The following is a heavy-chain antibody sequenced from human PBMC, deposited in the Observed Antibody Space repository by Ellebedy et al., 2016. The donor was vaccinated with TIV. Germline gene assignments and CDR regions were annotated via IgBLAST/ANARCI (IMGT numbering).Heavy chain of an antibody. Sequence: GESLKISXAASGFTFSSYSMNWVRQAPGKGLEWVSYISSSSSTIYYADSVKGRFTISRDNANNSLYLQMNSLRAEDTAVYYCARFPLPDYWGQGTLVTVSS. J-gene: IGHJ4*02. CDR2: ISSSSSTI. CDR1: GFTFSSYS. V-gene: IGHV3-48*04. CDR3: ARFPLPDY.